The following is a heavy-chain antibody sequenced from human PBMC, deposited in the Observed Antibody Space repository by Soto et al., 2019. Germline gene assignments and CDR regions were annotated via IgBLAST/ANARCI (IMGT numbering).Heavy chain of an antibody. Sequence: ASVKVSCKASGYTFTNYGVSWVRQAPGQGLEWMGWISGYKGNTNYAQKFQGRVTMTTDTSTSTAYMEVRSLRFDDTAVYYCARGHISSTKNWLDPWGQGTLVTVSS. J-gene: IGHJ5*02. V-gene: IGHV1-18*01. CDR3: ARGHISSTKNWLDP. CDR2: ISGYKGNT. CDR1: GYTFTNYG. D-gene: IGHD6-6*01.